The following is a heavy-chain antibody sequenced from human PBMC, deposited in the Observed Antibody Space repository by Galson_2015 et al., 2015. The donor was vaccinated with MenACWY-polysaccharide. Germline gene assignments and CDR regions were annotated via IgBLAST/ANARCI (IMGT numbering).Heavy chain of an antibody. J-gene: IGHJ5*02. CDR2: ISYDGGT. D-gene: IGHD3-16*01. CDR1: GDSITSGGYF. Sequence: TLSLTCTVSGDSITSGGYFWSWIRQHPGEGLEWIASISYDGGTYYNPSLKRRVTISVDTPKNQFSLKLNSVTAADTAVYYCARGGRAVSNRNWFDPWGQGTLVTVSS. V-gene: IGHV4-31*03. CDR3: ARGGRAVSNRNWFDP.